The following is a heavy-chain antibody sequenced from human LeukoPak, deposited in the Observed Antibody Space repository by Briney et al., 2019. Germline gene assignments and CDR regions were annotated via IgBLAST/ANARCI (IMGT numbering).Heavy chain of an antibody. V-gene: IGHV3-48*01. CDR2: ISSSSSTI. CDR1: GFTFSSYS. CDR3: ARGRTASEDPRTAFDI. Sequence: GGSLRLSCAASGFTFSSYSMNWVRQAPGKGLEWVSYISSSSSTIYYADSVKGRFTISRDNAKNSLYLQMNSLRAEDTAVYYCARGRTASEDPRTAFDIWGQGTMVTVSS. J-gene: IGHJ3*02. D-gene: IGHD2-2*01.